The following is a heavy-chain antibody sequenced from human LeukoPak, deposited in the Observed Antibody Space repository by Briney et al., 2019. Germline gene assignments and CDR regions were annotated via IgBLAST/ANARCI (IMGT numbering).Heavy chain of an antibody. CDR3: ARDRGSIAARRGDWFDP. D-gene: IGHD6-6*01. J-gene: IGHJ5*02. CDR1: GYTFTGYG. CDR2: ISAYNGNT. Sequence: VASVKVSCKAFGYTFTGYGISWVRQAPGQGLEWMGWISAYNGNTNYAQKLQGRVTMTTDTSTSTAYMELRSLRSDDTAVYYCARDRGSIAARRGDWFDPWGQGTLVTVSS. V-gene: IGHV1-18*01.